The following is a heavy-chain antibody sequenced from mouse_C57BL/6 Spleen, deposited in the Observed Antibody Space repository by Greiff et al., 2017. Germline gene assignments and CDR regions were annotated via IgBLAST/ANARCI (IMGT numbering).Heavy chain of an antibody. J-gene: IGHJ3*01. CDR1: GYAFSSYW. D-gene: IGHD2-5*01. CDR2: IYPGDGDT. V-gene: IGHV1-80*01. CDR3: ARGNYSNYPFAY. Sequence: QVQLQQSGAELVKPGASVKISCKASGYAFSSYWMNWVKQRPGKGLEWIGQIYPGDGDTNYNGKFKGKATLTADKSSSTAYMQLSSLTSEDSAVYFGARGNYSNYPFAYWGQGTLVTVSA.